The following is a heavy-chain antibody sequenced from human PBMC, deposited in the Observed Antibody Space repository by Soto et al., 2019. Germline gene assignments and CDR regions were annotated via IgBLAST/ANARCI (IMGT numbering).Heavy chain of an antibody. CDR2: IYYSGST. CDR3: ASPLGYCSGGSCYWGFFDY. V-gene: IGHV4-39*02. CDR1: GGSISSSSYY. D-gene: IGHD2-15*01. J-gene: IGHJ4*02. Sequence: QLQLQESGPGLVKTSETLSLTCTVSGGSISSSSYYWGWIRQPPGKGLEWIGSIYYSGSTYYNPSLKQRVTTSVDTSKNHSPLKLSSVPAADPAVYYCASPLGYCSGGSCYWGFFDYWGQGTLVTVSS.